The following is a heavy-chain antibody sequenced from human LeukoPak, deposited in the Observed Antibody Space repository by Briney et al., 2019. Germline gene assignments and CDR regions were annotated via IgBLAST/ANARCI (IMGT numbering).Heavy chain of an antibody. CDR3: ATITPSDYVWGSYRYQSPGY. J-gene: IGHJ4*02. V-gene: IGHV1-2*06. CDR1: GYTFTGYY. D-gene: IGHD3-16*02. CDR2: INPNSGGT. Sequence: GAPVKVSCKASGYTFTGYYMHWVRQAPGQGLEWMGRINPNSGGTNYAQKFQGRVTMTRDTSISTAYMELSRLRSDDTAVYYCATITPSDYVWGSYRYQSPGYWGQGTLVTVSS.